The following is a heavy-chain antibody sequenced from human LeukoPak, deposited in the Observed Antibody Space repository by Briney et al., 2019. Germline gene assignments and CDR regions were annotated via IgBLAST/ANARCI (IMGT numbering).Heavy chain of an antibody. CDR3: ARYYYDSSGSQGAFDL. D-gene: IGHD3-22*01. Sequence: GGSLRLSCAASGFAFSSHGMHWVRQAPGKGLVWVSRIKGDGSTTTYADSVKGRFTISRDNAKNTLYLQMNSLRAKDTAVYYCARYYYDSSGSQGAFDLWGQGTMVTVSS. CDR2: IKGDGSTT. V-gene: IGHV3-74*01. CDR1: GFAFSSHG. J-gene: IGHJ3*01.